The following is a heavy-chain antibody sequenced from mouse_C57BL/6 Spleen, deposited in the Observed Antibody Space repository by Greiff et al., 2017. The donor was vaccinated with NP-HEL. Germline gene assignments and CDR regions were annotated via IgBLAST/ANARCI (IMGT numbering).Heavy chain of an antibody. CDR1: GYTFTSYW. D-gene: IGHD1-1*01. Sequence: QVQLQQPGAELVKPGASVKMSCKASGYTFTSYWINWVKQRPGQGLEWIGVIHPSSGSTNYNEKFKSKATLTVDTSSSTAYMQLSSLTSEDSAVYYCAREGSSNEYWGQGTTLTVSS. J-gene: IGHJ2*01. V-gene: IGHV1-55*01. CDR3: AREGSSNEY. CDR2: IHPSSGST.